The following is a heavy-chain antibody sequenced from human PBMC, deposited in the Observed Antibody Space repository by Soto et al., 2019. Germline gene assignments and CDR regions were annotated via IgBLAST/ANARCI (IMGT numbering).Heavy chain of an antibody. D-gene: IGHD3-3*02. CDR1: GDSISSSNSH. V-gene: IGHV4-39*01. Sequence: SETLSLTCSVSGDSISSSNSHWGWTRQPPGKGLEYIGSVYYGGAIFYSGNIYYNPSLKGRVTISVDTSKNQFSLRLSSVTAADTGVYYCVXYDRINMKPYSPEGFHIWGQGTMVTVSS. J-gene: IGHJ3*02. CDR3: VXYDRINMKPYSPEGFHI. CDR2: VYYGGAIFYSGNI.